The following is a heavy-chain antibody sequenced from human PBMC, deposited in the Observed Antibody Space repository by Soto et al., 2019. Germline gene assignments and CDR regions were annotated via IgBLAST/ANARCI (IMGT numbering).Heavy chain of an antibody. Sequence: EVQLLESGGGLVQPGGSLRLSCAASGFTFSSYAMSWVRQAPGKGLEWVSAISGSGGSTYYADSVKGRFTISRDNSTNTLYLQMNSLRADDTAVYYCAKDPVLRYFDWLPPSGWFDPWGQGTLVTVSS. V-gene: IGHV3-23*01. J-gene: IGHJ5*02. CDR1: GFTFSSYA. D-gene: IGHD3-9*01. CDR3: AKDPVLRYFDWLPPSGWFDP. CDR2: ISGSGGST.